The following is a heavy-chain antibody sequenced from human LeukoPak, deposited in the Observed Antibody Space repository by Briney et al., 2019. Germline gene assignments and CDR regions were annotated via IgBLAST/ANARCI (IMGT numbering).Heavy chain of an antibody. Sequence: GGSLRLSCAVSGFTFDAYLMTWVRQAPGRGLEWVANVNQDGTEQYYVDSVRGRFTISRDNAKNSLYLQMNSLRDEDTALYYCARRAYDYGDFFDYWGQGTPVTVSS. V-gene: IGHV3-7*01. CDR3: ARRAYDYGDFFDY. CDR2: VNQDGTEQ. J-gene: IGHJ4*02. D-gene: IGHD4-17*01. CDR1: GFTFDAYL.